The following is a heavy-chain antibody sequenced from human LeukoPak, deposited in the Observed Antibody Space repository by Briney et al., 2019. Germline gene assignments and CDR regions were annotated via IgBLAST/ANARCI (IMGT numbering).Heavy chain of an antibody. D-gene: IGHD3-22*01. CDR2: IIPIFGIA. J-gene: IGHJ5*02. CDR1: GGTFSSYA. CDR3: ARVSDLDYYDSSGPNWFDP. V-gene: IGHV1-69*04. Sequence: SVKVSCKASGGTFSSYAISWVRQAPGQGLEWMGRIIPIFGIANYAQKFQGRVTITADKSTSTAYMELSSLRSEDTAVHYCARVSDLDYYDSSGPNWFDPWGQGTLVTVSS.